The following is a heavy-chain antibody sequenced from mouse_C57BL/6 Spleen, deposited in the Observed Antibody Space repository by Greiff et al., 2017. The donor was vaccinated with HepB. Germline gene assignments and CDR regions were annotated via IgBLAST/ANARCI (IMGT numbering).Heavy chain of an antibody. J-gene: IGHJ3*01. CDR2: IDPENGDT. CDR1: GFNIKDDY. V-gene: IGHV14-4*01. CDR3: TTGGYGWLRSWFAY. D-gene: IGHD2-2*01. Sequence: VQLQQSGAELVRPGASVKLSCTASGFNIKDDYMHWVKQRPEQGLEWIGWIDPENGDTEYASKFQGKATITADTSSNTAYLQLSILTSEDTAVYYCTTGGYGWLRSWFAYWGQGTLVTVSA.